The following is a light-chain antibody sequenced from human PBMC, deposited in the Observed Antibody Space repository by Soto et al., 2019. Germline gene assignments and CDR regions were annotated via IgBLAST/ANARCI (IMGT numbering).Light chain of an antibody. CDR3: QQYGCSPWT. V-gene: IGKV3-20*01. CDR2: GAS. Sequence: ETVLTQSPGTLSLSPGERATLSCRASQTIRSNYLAWYRQTPGQAPRLLIYGASNRATGIADRFSGSGSGTDFTLIISRLEPEYFALYFCQQYGCSPWTFGQSTKVEIK. J-gene: IGKJ1*01. CDR1: QTIRSNY.